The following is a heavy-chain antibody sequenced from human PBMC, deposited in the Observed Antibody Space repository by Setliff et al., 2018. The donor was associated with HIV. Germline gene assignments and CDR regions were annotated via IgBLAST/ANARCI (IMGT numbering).Heavy chain of an antibody. Sequence: GASVKVSCKASGGTFSSYAISWVRQAPGQGLEWMGGIIPIFGTANYAQKFQGRVTITADESTSTAYMELSSLRSEDTAVYYCARDPRGSSHFGFDYWGQGTLVTVSS. V-gene: IGHV1-69*13. CDR1: GGTFSSYA. J-gene: IGHJ4*02. CDR2: IIPIFGTA. D-gene: IGHD6-13*01. CDR3: ARDPRGSSHFGFDY.